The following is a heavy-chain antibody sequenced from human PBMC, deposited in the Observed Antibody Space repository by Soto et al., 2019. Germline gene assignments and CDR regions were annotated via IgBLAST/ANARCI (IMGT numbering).Heavy chain of an antibody. Sequence: QVQLQQWGAGLLKPSETLSLTCAVYGGSFSGYYWSWIRQPPGKGLEWIGEINHSGSTNYHPSLKSRVTISVDTSKNQFSLKLSSVTAADTAVYYCARKLWDSGSSSRSYYFDYWGQGTLVTVSS. D-gene: IGHD6-6*01. CDR1: GGSFSGYY. CDR2: INHSGST. CDR3: ARKLWDSGSSSRSYYFDY. V-gene: IGHV4-34*01. J-gene: IGHJ4*02.